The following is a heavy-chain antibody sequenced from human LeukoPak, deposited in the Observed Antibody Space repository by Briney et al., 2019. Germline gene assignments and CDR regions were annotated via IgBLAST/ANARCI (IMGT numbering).Heavy chain of an antibody. V-gene: IGHV3-7*03. D-gene: IGHD2-2*01. Sequence: GGSLRLSCAASGFTFSTYYMTWVRQAPGKGLEWLANISQDGNGKNYADSVKGRFTISRDNSKNTLYLQMNSLRAEDTAVYYCAKDREIVVVPAAHSYFDYWGQGTLVTVSS. J-gene: IGHJ4*02. CDR1: GFTFSTYY. CDR2: ISQDGNGK. CDR3: AKDREIVVVPAAHSYFDY.